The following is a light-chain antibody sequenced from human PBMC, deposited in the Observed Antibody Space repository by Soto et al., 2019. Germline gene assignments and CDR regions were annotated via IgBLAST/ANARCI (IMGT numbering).Light chain of an antibody. CDR2: DAS. CDR1: QSVSSY. CDR3: HQRRNWRPLT. J-gene: IGKJ4*01. V-gene: IGKV3-11*01. Sequence: EIVLTQSPDTLSLSPGERATLSCRASQSVSSYLAWYQQKPGQAPRLLIYDASNRATGIPARFSGSGSGTDFSLTTSSLVQEDVVVDYCHQRRNWRPLTFGGGTKVEI.